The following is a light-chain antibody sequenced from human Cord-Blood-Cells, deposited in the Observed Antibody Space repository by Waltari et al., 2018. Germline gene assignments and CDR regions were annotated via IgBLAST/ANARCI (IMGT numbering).Light chain of an antibody. CDR1: QSVSSY. Sequence: EIVLTQSPATLSLSPGERATLSCRASQSVSSYLAWYQLKPGQAPRLLIYDASNKATGIPARCSGSRSGTNFTLTNCSLEPEDFAVYYCQQRSNWPRWTFGQGTKLEIK. J-gene: IGKJ1*01. CDR2: DAS. V-gene: IGKV3-11*01. CDR3: QQRSNWPRWT.